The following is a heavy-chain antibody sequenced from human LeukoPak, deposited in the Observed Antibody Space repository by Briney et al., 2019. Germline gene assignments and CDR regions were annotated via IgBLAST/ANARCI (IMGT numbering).Heavy chain of an antibody. CDR3: AREVAVAGNPIDY. Sequence: ASVKVSCKASGYTFTGYYMHWVRQAPGQGLEWMGRINPKSGGTNYAQKFQGRVTMTRDTSISTAYMELSRLRSDDTAVYYCAREVAVAGNPIDYWGQGTLVTVSS. CDR2: INPKSGGT. CDR1: GYTFTGYY. V-gene: IGHV1-2*06. J-gene: IGHJ4*02. D-gene: IGHD6-19*01.